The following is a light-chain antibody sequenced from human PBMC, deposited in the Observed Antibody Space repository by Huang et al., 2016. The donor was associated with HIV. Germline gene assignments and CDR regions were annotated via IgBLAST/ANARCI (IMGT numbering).Light chain of an antibody. J-gene: IGKJ1*01. CDR1: QNISNY. V-gene: IGKV1-39*01. CDR2: AAS. CDR3: LQSYSAPWT. Sequence: DIQMTQSPSSLSASLGDRVTITCRARQNISNYLNWYQQIPGKAPKLVIAAASSLQRGVPTTFSGSGSGTDFTLTICSLQPADFATYYCLQSYSAPWTFGQGTKVEI.